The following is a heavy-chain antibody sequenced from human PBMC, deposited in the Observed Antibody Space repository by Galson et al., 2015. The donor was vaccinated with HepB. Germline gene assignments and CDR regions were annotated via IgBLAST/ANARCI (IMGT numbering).Heavy chain of an antibody. CDR3: ARHMLAYCGVECGFDI. Sequence: QSGAEVKKPGESLKISCKGSGYSFTSNWIAWVRQMPGKGLEWMGIIYPGDSGTRYSPSFQGQVTISVDKSITTAYLQWSSLKASDTAIYYCARHMLAYCGVECGFDIWGQGTMVTVSS. D-gene: IGHD2-21*01. CDR1: GYSFTSNW. V-gene: IGHV5-51*01. J-gene: IGHJ3*02. CDR2: IYPGDSGT.